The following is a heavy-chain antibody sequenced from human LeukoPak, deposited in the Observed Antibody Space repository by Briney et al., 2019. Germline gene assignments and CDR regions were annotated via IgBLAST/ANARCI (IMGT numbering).Heavy chain of an antibody. CDR2: IYYSGST. Sequence: SGTLSLTCTVSGGSISSYYWSWIRQPPGKGLEWIGYIYYSGSTNYNPSLKSRVTISVDTSKNQFSLKLSSVTAADTAVYYCARTALRGYSGYDTQNRFDPWGQGTLVTVSS. CDR3: ARTALRGYSGYDTQNRFDP. D-gene: IGHD5-12*01. J-gene: IGHJ5*02. CDR1: GGSISSYY. V-gene: IGHV4-59*08.